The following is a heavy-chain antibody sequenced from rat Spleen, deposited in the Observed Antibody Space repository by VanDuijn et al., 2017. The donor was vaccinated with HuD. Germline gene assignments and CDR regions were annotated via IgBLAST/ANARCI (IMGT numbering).Heavy chain of an antibody. Sequence: EVQLVESGGGLLQPGRSLKLSCVASGFTFNNYWMTWIRQAPGKGLEWVASITNSGGRTDYLDSVKGRFSISRANAKSSLYLQMNSLTSEDTATYYCARQPIAAPFDYWGQGDMVTVSS. D-gene: IGHD1-2*01. CDR2: ITNSGGRT. CDR3: ARQPIAAPFDY. J-gene: IGHJ2*01. CDR1: GFTFNNYW. V-gene: IGHV5-31*01.